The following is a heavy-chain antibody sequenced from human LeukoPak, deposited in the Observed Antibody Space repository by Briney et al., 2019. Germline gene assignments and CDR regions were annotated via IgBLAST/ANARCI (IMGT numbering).Heavy chain of an antibody. D-gene: IGHD1-26*01. CDR2: IYYSGST. J-gene: IGHJ5*02. CDR1: GGSISSYY. V-gene: IGHV4-59*08. Sequence: SETLSLTCTVSGGSISSYYWSWIRQPPGKGLEWIGYIYYSGSTNYNPSLKSRVTISVDTSKNQFSLKLSSVTAAATAVYYCARHSPSGSYYGGWFDPWGQGTLVTVSS. CDR3: ARHSPSGSYYGGWFDP.